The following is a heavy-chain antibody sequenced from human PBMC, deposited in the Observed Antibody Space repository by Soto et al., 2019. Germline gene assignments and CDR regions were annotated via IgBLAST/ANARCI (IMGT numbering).Heavy chain of an antibody. CDR3: ARGDNWNDEASDY. J-gene: IGHJ4*02. V-gene: IGHV3-33*01. D-gene: IGHD1-1*01. CDR2: IWSDVNNR. Sequence: QVQLVESGGGVVQPGRSLRLSCAASGFMFSNHGMHWVRQAPGKGLERVAVIWSDVNNRYYAYSVKGRFTISRASSKNPVSLQMTSLTAEDPAVYYGARGDNWNDEASDYWGQGTLVTVSS. CDR1: GFMFSNHG.